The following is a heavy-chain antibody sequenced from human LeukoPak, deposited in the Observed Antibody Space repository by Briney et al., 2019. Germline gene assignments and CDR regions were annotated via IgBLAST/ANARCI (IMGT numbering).Heavy chain of an antibody. CDR1: GVSISSSNW. J-gene: IGHJ5*02. CDR3: AVTTVTTILGGFDP. D-gene: IGHD4-17*01. CDR2: IYHSGST. Sequence: ASETLSLTCAVSGVSISSSNWWSWVRQPPGKGLEWIGEIYHSGSTNYNPSLKSRVTISVGKSKNQFSLKLSSVTAADTAVYYCAVTTVTTILGGFDPWGQGTLVTVSS. V-gene: IGHV4-4*02.